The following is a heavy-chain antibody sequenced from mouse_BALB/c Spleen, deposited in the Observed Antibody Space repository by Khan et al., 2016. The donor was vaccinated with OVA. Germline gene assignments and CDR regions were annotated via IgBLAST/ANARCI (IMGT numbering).Heavy chain of an antibody. CDR1: GYSITNNYA. Sequence: EVQLQESGPSLVKPSQSLSLTCTVTGYSITNNYAWSWIRQFPGSKLEWMGYISYSGVTTYNPSLKRRISVSRDTSENQFFLQLNSLTTEDTATDFYARQNYYGYALDYWGQGTSVTVSS. V-gene: IGHV3-2*02. CDR2: ISYSGVT. J-gene: IGHJ4*01. D-gene: IGHD1-1*01. CDR3: ARQNYYGYALDY.